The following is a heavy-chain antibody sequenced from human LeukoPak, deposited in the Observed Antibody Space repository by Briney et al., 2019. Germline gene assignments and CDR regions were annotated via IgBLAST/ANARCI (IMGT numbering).Heavy chain of an antibody. CDR2: MNPNSGNT. Sequence: GASVKVSCKASGYTFTSYDINWVRQATGQGLEWMGWMNPNSGNTGYAQKFQGRVTMTRNTSISTAYMELSSLRSEDTAAYYCARANPTWILSDWFDPWGQGTLVTVSS. CDR3: ARANPTWILSDWFDP. CDR1: GYTFTSYD. D-gene: IGHD5-18*01. J-gene: IGHJ5*02. V-gene: IGHV1-8*01.